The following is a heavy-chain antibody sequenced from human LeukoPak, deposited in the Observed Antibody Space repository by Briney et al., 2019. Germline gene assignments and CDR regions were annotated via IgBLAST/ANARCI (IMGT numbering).Heavy chain of an antibody. J-gene: IGHJ3*02. D-gene: IGHD2-8*01. Sequence: ASVKVSCKASAYTFTGYYLHWVRQAPGQGPEWMGWIDPNTGDISTAQRFQGRVTMTSDRSISTAYMALSRLTSDDTALYYCARRSRNGLDAFDIWGQGTMVIVSS. CDR1: AYTFTGYY. V-gene: IGHV1-2*02. CDR2: IDPNTGDI. CDR3: ARRSRNGLDAFDI.